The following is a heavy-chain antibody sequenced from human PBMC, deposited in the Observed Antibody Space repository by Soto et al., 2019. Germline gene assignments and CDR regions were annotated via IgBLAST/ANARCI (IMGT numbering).Heavy chain of an antibody. CDR2: IDPSDSYT. J-gene: IGHJ6*02. V-gene: IGHV5-10-1*01. CDR1: GYSFTSYW. CDR3: ARHPPGASRCKYDV. D-gene: IGHD2-2*01. Sequence: ESLKISCKGSGYSFTSYWISWVRQMPGKGLEWMGRIDPSDSYTNYSPSFQGHATISAEKSISTAYLQWSSLKASDTAMYYCARHPPGASRCKYDVWGQGTTVTVS.